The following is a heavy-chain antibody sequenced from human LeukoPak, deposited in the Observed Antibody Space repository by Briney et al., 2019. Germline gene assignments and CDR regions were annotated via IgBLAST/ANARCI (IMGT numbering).Heavy chain of an antibody. V-gene: IGHV3-30-3*01. CDR1: GFTFSSYA. CDR3: ASHYDTSGYHYFDF. J-gene: IGHJ4*02. Sequence: PGGSLRLSCAASGFTFSSYAMHWVRQAPGKGLEWVAVISYDGSNKYYADSVKGRFTISRDNSKNTLYLQMNSLRAEDTAVYYYASHYDTSGYHYFDFRGQGTLVTVSS. D-gene: IGHD3-22*01. CDR2: ISYDGSNK.